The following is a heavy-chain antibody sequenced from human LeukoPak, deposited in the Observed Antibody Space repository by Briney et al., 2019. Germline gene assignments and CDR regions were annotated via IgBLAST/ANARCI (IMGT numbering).Heavy chain of an antibody. CDR2: IKHDGSNN. D-gene: IGHD6-13*01. V-gene: IGHV3-7*01. J-gene: IGHJ4*02. Sequence: GGSLRLSCAASGFTFSRYWMSWVRQAPGKGLEWVANIKHDGSNNYYADSVKGRFTISRDNTKNSLYLQMNSLRAEDTAVYYCSRNSSNWSYWGQGTLVTVSS. CDR3: SRNSSNWSY. CDR1: GFTFSRYW.